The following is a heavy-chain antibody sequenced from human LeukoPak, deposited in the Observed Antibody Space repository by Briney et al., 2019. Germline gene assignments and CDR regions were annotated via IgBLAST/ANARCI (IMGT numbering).Heavy chain of an antibody. CDR3: ARVIGYCSSTSCFGYFDY. Sequence: SETLSLTCTVSGGSISSYYWSWIRRPPGKGLEWVGYIYYSGSTNYNPSLKSRVTTSVDTSKNQLSLKLSSVTAADTAVYYCARVIGYCSSTSCFGYFDYWGQGTLVTVSS. J-gene: IGHJ4*02. CDR1: GGSISSYY. CDR2: IYYSGST. D-gene: IGHD2-2*01. V-gene: IGHV4-59*08.